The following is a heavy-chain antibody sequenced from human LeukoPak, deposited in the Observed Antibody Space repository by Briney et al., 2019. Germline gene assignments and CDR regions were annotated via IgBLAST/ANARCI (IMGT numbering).Heavy chain of an antibody. CDR3: ATYYYDSSGYYPGSY. J-gene: IGHJ4*02. CDR2: IIPIFGTA. D-gene: IGHD3-22*01. Sequence: SVKVSCKASGGTFSSYAISWVRQAPGQGLEWMGGIIPIFGTANYAQKFQGRVTITADESTSTAYMELSSLRSEDTAVYYCATYYYDSSGYYPGSYWGQGTLVTVSS. CDR1: GGTFSSYA. V-gene: IGHV1-69*13.